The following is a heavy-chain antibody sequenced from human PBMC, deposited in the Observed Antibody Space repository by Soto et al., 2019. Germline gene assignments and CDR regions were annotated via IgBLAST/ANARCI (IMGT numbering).Heavy chain of an antibody. D-gene: IGHD3-3*01. CDR1: GGSISSYY. J-gene: IGHJ6*03. V-gene: IGHV4-59*01. CDR3: ARLVTIFGVVTPPMDV. Sequence: SETLSLTCTVSGGSISSYYWSWIRQPPGKGLEWIGYIYYSGSTNYNPSLKSRVTISVDTSKNQFSLKLSSVTAADTAVYYCARLVTIFGVVTPPMDVSGKATTVTVSS. CDR2: IYYSGST.